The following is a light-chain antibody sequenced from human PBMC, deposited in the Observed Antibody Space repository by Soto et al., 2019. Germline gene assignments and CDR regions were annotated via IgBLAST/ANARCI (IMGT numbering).Light chain of an antibody. Sequence: DVQITQSPSSLSASVGDRVTITCRASQNIGIYLNWYQQNPGKAPKPLIYAASTLLSEVPSRFSGSGSGTDFTLTISSLQPEDFATYYCQQIFGTRYSFGQGTELEIK. CDR2: AAS. J-gene: IGKJ2*03. V-gene: IGKV1-39*01. CDR1: QNIGIY. CDR3: QQIFGTRYS.